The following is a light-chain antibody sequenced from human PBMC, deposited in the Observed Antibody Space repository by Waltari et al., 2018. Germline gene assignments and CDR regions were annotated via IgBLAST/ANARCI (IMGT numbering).Light chain of an antibody. J-gene: IGKJ5*01. CDR2: DAS. V-gene: IGKV1-39*01. CDR3: QQSYSTPLT. Sequence: DIQMTQSPPSLSTSLGDRVTITCRASRDIDRYLNWYQKKPGKAPKLLIYDASTLRRVVPPMCSGGGSGTDFTLTISGLQPEDFATYFCQQSYSTPLTFGQGTRLEIK. CDR1: RDIDRY.